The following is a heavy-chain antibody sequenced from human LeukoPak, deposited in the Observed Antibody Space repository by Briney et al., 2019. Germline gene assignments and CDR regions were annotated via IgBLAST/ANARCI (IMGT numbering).Heavy chain of an antibody. D-gene: IGHD3-9*01. Sequence: GGSLRLSCAASGFTFSSYAMHWVRQAPGKGLERVAVISYDGSNKYYADSVKGRFTISRDNSKNTLYLQMNSLRAEDTAVYYCARDRGTGLRYFDWLFQYWGQGTLVTVSS. V-gene: IGHV3-30-3*01. CDR1: GFTFSSYA. CDR2: ISYDGSNK. J-gene: IGHJ4*02. CDR3: ARDRGTGLRYFDWLFQY.